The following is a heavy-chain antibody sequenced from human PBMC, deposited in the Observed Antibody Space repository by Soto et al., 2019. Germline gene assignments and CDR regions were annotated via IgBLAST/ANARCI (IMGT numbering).Heavy chain of an antibody. CDR2: INHSGST. Sequence: SETLSLTSAVYGGSFSGYYWSWIRQPPGKGLEWIGEINHSGSTNYNPSLKSRVTISVDTSKNQFSLKLSSVTAADTAVYYCASLSSWYPRDYYYYYGMDVWGQGTTVTVSS. D-gene: IGHD6-13*01. J-gene: IGHJ6*02. CDR3: ASLSSWYPRDYYYYYGMDV. CDR1: GGSFSGYY. V-gene: IGHV4-34*01.